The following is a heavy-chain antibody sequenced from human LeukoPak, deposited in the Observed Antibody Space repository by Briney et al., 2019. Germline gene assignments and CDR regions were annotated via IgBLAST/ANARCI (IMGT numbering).Heavy chain of an antibody. V-gene: IGHV3-33*06. Sequence: GGSLRLSCAASGFTFSSYAINWVRQAPGKGLEWVAVIWYDGSNKYYADSVKGRFTIFRDNSKNTLYLQMNSLRAEDTAVYYCAKHYYDSSGYYYFDYWGQGTLVTVSS. D-gene: IGHD3-22*01. J-gene: IGHJ4*02. CDR2: IWYDGSNK. CDR1: GFTFSSYA. CDR3: AKHYYDSSGYYYFDY.